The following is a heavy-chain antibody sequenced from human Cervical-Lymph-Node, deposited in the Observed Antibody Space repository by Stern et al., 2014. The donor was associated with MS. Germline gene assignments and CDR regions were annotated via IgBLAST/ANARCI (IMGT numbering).Heavy chain of an antibody. J-gene: IGHJ4*02. V-gene: IGHV3-30*18. CDR1: GFTFNSFG. Sequence: IQLVESGGGVVHPGTPLRLSCAASGFTFNSFGMHWVRQAPGKGLEWVAFISYDGSYKYYADSVKGRCTISRDNSNNTLYMQMNSLRPEDTGVYFCAKDRQWLTSFLDFWGQGSLFTVSS. CDR3: AKDRQWLTSFLDF. D-gene: IGHD3-22*01. CDR2: ISYDGSYK.